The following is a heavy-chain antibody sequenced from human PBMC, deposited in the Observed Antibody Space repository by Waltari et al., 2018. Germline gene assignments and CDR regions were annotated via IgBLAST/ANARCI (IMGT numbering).Heavy chain of an antibody. D-gene: IGHD2-8*01. CDR1: GFSLSGYT. J-gene: IGHJ4*02. Sequence: EVQVVESGGGVVQPGGSLRLCWLTAGFSLSGYTMNWVRQAPGKGLEWVSSIIPNSIKTYYLESVRGRFTISRDNARNSLYLQMDSPRVEDSAVYYCASDPSMQHVAAGGYWGQGTLVTVSS. CDR2: IIPNSIKT. CDR3: ASDPSMQHVAAGGY. V-gene: IGHV3-21*01.